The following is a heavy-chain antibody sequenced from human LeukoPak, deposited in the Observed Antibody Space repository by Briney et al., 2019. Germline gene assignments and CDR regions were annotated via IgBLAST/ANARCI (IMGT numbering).Heavy chain of an antibody. V-gene: IGHV4-4*02. CDR2: VSQTGTT. CDR3: ASHMAVPGTRGFDD. D-gene: IGHD6-19*01. J-gene: IGHJ4*02. CDR1: DDSIYTNKW. Sequence: PFETLALTCAVFDDSIYTNKWWSWVRQPPGKGLEWIGEVSQTGTTYYDPSLTGRITISVDRSRNQFSLTLRSATAADTGVYYCASHMAVPGTRGFDDWGQEIQGTVSS.